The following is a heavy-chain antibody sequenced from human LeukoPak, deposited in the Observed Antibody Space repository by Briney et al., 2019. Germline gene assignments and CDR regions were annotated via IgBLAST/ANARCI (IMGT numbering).Heavy chain of an antibody. CDR1: GGSISSYY. V-gene: IGHV4-59*01. D-gene: IGHD3-16*01. CDR3: AREGGGNAFDI. CDR2: IYYSGST. J-gene: IGHJ3*02. Sequence: SETLSLTCTVSGGSISSYYWSWIRQPPGKGLEWIGYIYYSGSTNYNPSLKSRVTISVDTSKNQFSLKLSSVTAADTAVYYRAREGGGNAFDIWGQGTMVTVSS.